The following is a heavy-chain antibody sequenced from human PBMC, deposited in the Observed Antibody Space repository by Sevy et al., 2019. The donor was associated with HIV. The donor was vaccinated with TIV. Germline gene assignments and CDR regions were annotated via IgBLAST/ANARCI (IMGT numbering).Heavy chain of an antibody. CDR2: ISSSSSTI. Sequence: GGSLRLSCAASGFTFSSYSMNWVRQAPGKGLEWVSYISSSSSTIYYADSVKGRFTISRDNAKNSLYLQMNSLRAEDTAVYYCARGVDYYDSSGYHAYFDYWGQGTLVTVSS. CDR1: GFTFSSYS. J-gene: IGHJ4*02. V-gene: IGHV3-48*01. D-gene: IGHD3-22*01. CDR3: ARGVDYYDSSGYHAYFDY.